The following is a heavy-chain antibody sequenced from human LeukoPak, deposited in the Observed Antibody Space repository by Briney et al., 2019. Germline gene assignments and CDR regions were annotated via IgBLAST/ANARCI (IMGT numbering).Heavy chain of an antibody. CDR2: ISSSGSTI. CDR3: ARAGPPPIY. Sequence: GGSLRLSCAAPGFTFSSYEMNWVRQAPGKGLEWVSYISSSGSTIYYADSVKGRFTISRDNAKNSLYLQMNSLRAEDTAVYYCARAGPPPIYWGQGTLVTVSS. V-gene: IGHV3-48*03. J-gene: IGHJ4*02. CDR1: GFTFSSYE.